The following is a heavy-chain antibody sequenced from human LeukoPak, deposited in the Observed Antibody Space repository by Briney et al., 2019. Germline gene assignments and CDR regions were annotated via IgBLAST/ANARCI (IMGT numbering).Heavy chain of an antibody. CDR1: GGSFSGYY. D-gene: IGHD3-9*01. V-gene: IGHV4-34*01. J-gene: IGHJ3*02. Sequence: SETLSLTCAVYGGSFSGYYWSWIRQPLGKGLEWIGEINHSGSTNYNPSLKSRVTISVDTSKNQFSLKLSSVTAADTAVYYCAKHYDILTGYYFAFDIWGQGTMVTVSS. CDR3: AKHYDILTGYYFAFDI. CDR2: INHSGST.